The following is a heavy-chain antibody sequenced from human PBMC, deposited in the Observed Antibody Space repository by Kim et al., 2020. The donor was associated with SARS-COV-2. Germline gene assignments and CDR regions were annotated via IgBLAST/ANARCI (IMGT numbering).Heavy chain of an antibody. CDR1: GDSISSNDYY. V-gene: IGHV4-31*03. CDR2: IYYSGST. J-gene: IGHJ4*02. CDR3: ARVTGYCSSTSCHIDY. D-gene: IGHD2-2*02. Sequence: SETLSLTCTVSGDSISSNDYYWSWIRQHPGKGLEWIGYIYYSGSTYYNPSLKSRVTISVDTSKNQFSLKLSSVTAVDTAVYYCARVTGYCSSTSCHIDYWGQGTLVTVSS.